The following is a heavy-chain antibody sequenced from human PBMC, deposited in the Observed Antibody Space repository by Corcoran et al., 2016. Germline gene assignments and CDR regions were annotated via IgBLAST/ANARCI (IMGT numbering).Heavy chain of an antibody. Sequence: EVQLGESGGGLVKPGGSLRLPWAASGLTFISYSMNWVRQAPGKGLEWVTSISSSSSYIYNADSVKGRFTISRDNAKNSLYLQMNSLRAEDTAVYYCARESRDPTSNCYFDLWGRGTLVTVSS. CDR1: GLTFISYS. CDR2: ISSSSSYI. D-gene: IGHD2-21*02. J-gene: IGHJ2*01. CDR3: ARESRDPTSNCYFDL. V-gene: IGHV3-21*01.